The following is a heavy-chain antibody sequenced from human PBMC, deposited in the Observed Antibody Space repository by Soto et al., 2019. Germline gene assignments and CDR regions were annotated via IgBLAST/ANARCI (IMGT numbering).Heavy chain of an antibody. J-gene: IGHJ4*02. Sequence: SETLSLTCTVSGGSISSSSYYWGWIRQPPGKGLEWIGSIYYSGSTYYNPSLKSRVTISVDTSKNQFSLKLSSVTAADTAVYYCARRVAIFGVVPGLDYWGQGTLVTVSS. CDR3: ARRVAIFGVVPGLDY. D-gene: IGHD3-3*01. V-gene: IGHV4-39*01. CDR2: IYYSGST. CDR1: GGSISSSSYY.